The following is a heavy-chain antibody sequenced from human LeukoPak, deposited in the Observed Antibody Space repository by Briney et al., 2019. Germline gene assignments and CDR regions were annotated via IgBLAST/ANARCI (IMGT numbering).Heavy chain of an antibody. Sequence: ASVKVSCKASGYILTGYYMHWVRQAPGQGLEWMGWINPNSGVTNYAQKFQGRGTMTRDTSISTAYMEVSNLRSDDTAVYYCARDHLEYYYASGTRYFDSRGQGTLVTVSS. D-gene: IGHD3-10*01. CDR1: GYILTGYY. CDR2: INPNSGVT. V-gene: IGHV1-2*02. J-gene: IGHJ4*02. CDR3: ARDHLEYYYASGTRYFDS.